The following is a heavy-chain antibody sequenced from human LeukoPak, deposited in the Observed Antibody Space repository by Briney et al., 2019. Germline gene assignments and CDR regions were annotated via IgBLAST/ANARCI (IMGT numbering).Heavy chain of an antibody. CDR3: ATLIDDNDFWSPSDI. Sequence: PSETLSLTCAVYGASFSGYYWSWIRQPPGKGLEWIGEINHSGISNYNPSLKSRVTISVDTSKNQFSLKLTSVTAADAAVYYCATLIDDNDFWSPSDISGQGTVVTVSS. CDR2: INHSGIS. D-gene: IGHD3-3*01. CDR1: GASFSGYY. V-gene: IGHV4-34*01. J-gene: IGHJ3*02.